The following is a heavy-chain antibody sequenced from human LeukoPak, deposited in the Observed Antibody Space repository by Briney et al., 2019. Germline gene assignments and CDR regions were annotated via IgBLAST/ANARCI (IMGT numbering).Heavy chain of an antibody. Sequence: GGSLRLSCAASGFTFSRYWMHCVRQAPGKGLVWVSRINSDGSSTSYADSVKGRFTISRDNAKNTLYLQMNSLTVEDTAVYYCARDGLTETTRDSDYWGQGTLVTVSS. J-gene: IGHJ4*02. CDR3: ARDGLTETTRDSDY. V-gene: IGHV3-74*01. CDR1: GFTFSRYW. D-gene: IGHD4-11*01. CDR2: INSDGSST.